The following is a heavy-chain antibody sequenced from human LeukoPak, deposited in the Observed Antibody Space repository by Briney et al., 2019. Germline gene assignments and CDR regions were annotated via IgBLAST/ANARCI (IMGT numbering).Heavy chain of an antibody. CDR3: TRSAVVLPYYFDY. J-gene: IGHJ4*02. CDR1: GYTLTELS. Sequence: ASVKGSCKVSGYTLTELSMHWVRQAPGKGLEWMGSFDPENGETLYAQEFQGRVTLTEDTSADTAYMELISLRSEDTALYYCTRSAVVLPYYFDYWGQGTLVTVSS. CDR2: FDPENGET. V-gene: IGHV1-24*01. D-gene: IGHD3-22*01.